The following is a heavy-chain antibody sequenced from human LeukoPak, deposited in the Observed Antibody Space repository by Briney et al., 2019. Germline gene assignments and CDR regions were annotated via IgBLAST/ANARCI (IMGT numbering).Heavy chain of an antibody. Sequence: PGGSLRLSCAASGFTFSSYSMNWVRQAPGKGLEWVSSISSSSSYIYYADSVKGRFTISRDNAKNSLYLQMNSLRAEDTAVYYCAKDQGDYGDWPGAFDIWGQGTMVTVSS. CDR2: ISSSSSYI. CDR1: GFTFSSYS. D-gene: IGHD4-17*01. CDR3: AKDQGDYGDWPGAFDI. J-gene: IGHJ3*02. V-gene: IGHV3-21*01.